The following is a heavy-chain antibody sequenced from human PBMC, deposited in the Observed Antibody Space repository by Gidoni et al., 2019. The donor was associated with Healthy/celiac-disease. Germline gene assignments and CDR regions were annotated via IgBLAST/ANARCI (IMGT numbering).Heavy chain of an antibody. CDR2: IYWDDDK. D-gene: IGHD2-21*02. Sequence: QITLKESGPTLVQPTQTLTLTCTFSGFSLSTTGVGAGWIRQPPGKALEWLALIYWDDDKRYSPSLKSRLTITKDPSKNQVVLTMTNMDPVDTATYYCAHSLAAREDCGGDCYSATGFDYWGQGTLVTVSS. CDR3: AHSLAAREDCGGDCYSATGFDY. CDR1: GFSLSTTGVG. J-gene: IGHJ4*02. V-gene: IGHV2-5*02.